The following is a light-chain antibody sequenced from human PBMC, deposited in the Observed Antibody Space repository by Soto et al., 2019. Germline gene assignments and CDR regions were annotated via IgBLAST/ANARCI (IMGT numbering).Light chain of an antibody. CDR3: QQYHSTPFT. V-gene: IGKV4-1*01. CDR2: WAS. J-gene: IGKJ3*01. CDR1: QIVSYSSNNKNY. Sequence: DIVMTQSPDSLAVSLGERATINCKSSQIVSYSSNNKNYLAWYQQKPGQPPKLLIFWASTRESGVPDRFSGSGSGTDFTLTISSLQAEDVAVYYCQQYHSTPFTFGPGTKVEIK.